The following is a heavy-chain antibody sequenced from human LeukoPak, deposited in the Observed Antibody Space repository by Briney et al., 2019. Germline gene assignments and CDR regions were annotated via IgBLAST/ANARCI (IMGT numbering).Heavy chain of an antibody. V-gene: IGHV3-30*02. CDR3: ARAPQAVYYMDV. CDR1: GFTFSSYG. J-gene: IGHJ6*03. CDR2: IRYDGSNK. Sequence: GGSLRLSCAASGFTFSSYGMHWVRQAPGKGLEWVAFIRYDGSNKYYADSVKGRFTISRDNAKNTLYLQMNSLRAEDTAVYYCARAPQAVYYMDVWGKGTTVTVSS.